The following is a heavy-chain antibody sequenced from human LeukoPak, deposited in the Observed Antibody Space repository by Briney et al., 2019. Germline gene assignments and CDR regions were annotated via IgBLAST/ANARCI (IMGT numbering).Heavy chain of an antibody. D-gene: IGHD3-9*01. Sequence: GGSLRLSCAASGFTVSSNYMSWVRQAPGKGLEWVSVIYSGGSTYYADSVKGRFTISRDNSKNTLYLQMNSLRAEDTAVYYCARGPYYDILTGYYYGLDCWGQGTLVTVSS. J-gene: IGHJ4*02. V-gene: IGHV3-53*01. CDR1: GFTVSSNY. CDR2: IYSGGST. CDR3: ARGPYYDILTGYYYGLDC.